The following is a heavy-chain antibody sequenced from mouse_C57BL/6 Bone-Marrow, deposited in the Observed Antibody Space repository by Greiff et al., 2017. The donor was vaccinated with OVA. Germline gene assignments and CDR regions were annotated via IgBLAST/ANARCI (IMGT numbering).Heavy chain of an antibody. CDR2: IDPENGDT. J-gene: IGHJ2*01. CDR1: GFNIKDDY. CDR3: TASTMIKGY. D-gene: IGHD2-4*01. Sequence: EVKVVESGAELVRPGASVKLSCTASGFNIKDDYMHWVKQRPEQGLEWIGWIDPENGDTEYASKFQGKATITADTSSNTAYLQLSSLTSEDTAVYYCTASTMIKGYWGQGTTLTVSS. V-gene: IGHV14-4*01.